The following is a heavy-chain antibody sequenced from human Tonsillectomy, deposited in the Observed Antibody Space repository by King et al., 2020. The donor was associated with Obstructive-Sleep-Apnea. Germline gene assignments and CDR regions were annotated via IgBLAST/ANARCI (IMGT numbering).Heavy chain of an antibody. V-gene: IGHV3-30*18. J-gene: IGHJ4*02. Sequence: VQLVESGGGVVQPGRSLRLSCGASGFTFSSFGMHWVRQAPGKGLEWVALISFDGSSKYYADSVKGRFTISRDNSMNTLSLHMNSLRAEDTAVYFCAKERQYISSHRPFDYWGQGALVTVSS. CDR3: AKERQYISSHRPFDY. CDR2: ISFDGSSK. CDR1: GFTFSSFG. D-gene: IGHD6-13*01.